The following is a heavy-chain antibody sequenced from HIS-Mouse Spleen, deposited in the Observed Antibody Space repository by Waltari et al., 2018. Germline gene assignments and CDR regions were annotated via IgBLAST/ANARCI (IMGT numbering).Heavy chain of an antibody. Sequence: QESGPGLVKPSETLSLTCTVSGGSISSYYWSWIRQPPGKALEWLAHIFSNDEKSYSPALKSRLTISKDTSKSQVVLTMTNMDPVDTATYYCARLSIAAAGHYAFDIWGQGTMVTVSS. V-gene: IGHV2-26*01. CDR2: IFSNDEK. D-gene: IGHD6-13*01. J-gene: IGHJ3*02. CDR3: ARLSIAAAGHYAFDI. CDR1: GGSISSYYW.